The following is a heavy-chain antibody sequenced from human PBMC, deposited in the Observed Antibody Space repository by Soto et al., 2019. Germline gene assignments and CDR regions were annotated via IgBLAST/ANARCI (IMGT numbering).Heavy chain of an antibody. CDR1: GFPFSTYS. D-gene: IGHD1-20*01. Sequence: EVQLVESGGGLIQPGGSLRLSCAASGFPFSTYSLNWVRQAPGRGLEWISYIGGDISGINNIHYAASVRGRFTISRDNAKNSLYLQMDSLRDEDTAIYYCARDHNWAFDYWGQGSLVTVSS. V-gene: IGHV3-48*02. J-gene: IGHJ4*02. CDR2: IGGDISGINNI. CDR3: ARDHNWAFDY.